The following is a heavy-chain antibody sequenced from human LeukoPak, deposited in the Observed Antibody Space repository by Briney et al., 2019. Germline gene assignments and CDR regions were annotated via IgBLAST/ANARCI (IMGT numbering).Heavy chain of an antibody. V-gene: IGHV4-39*01. Sequence: PSETLSLTCTVSGGSISSGGYYWSWIRQPPGKGLEWIGSIYYSGSTYYNPSLKSRVTISVDTSKNQFSLKLSSVTAADTAVYYCARQPVGITGTPGAFDIWGQGTMVTVSS. CDR1: GGSISSGGYY. CDR2: IYYSGST. J-gene: IGHJ3*02. D-gene: IGHD1-7*01. CDR3: ARQPVGITGTPGAFDI.